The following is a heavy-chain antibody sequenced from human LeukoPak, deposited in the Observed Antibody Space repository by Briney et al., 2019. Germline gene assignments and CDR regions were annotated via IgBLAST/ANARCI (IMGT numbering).Heavy chain of an antibody. CDR3: AKVAWLVLDY. Sequence: AGGSLRLSCVASGFTFDDYAMHWVRQAPGKGLEWVSGISWNSGSVGYADSGKGRFTISRDNAKNSLYLQMNSLRAEDTAVYYCAKVAWLVLDYWGQGTLVTVSS. CDR2: ISWNSGSV. D-gene: IGHD6-19*01. V-gene: IGHV3-9*01. J-gene: IGHJ4*02. CDR1: GFTFDDYA.